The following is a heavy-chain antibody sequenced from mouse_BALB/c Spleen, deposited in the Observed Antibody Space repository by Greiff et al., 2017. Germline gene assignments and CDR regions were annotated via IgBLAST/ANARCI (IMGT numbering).Heavy chain of an antibody. J-gene: IGHJ4*01. V-gene: IGHV3-2*02. D-gene: IGHD2-14*01. CDR2: ISYSGST. CDR3: ARSGYDYYAMDY. CDR1: GYSITSDYA. Sequence: EVKLVESGPGLVKPSQSLSLTCTVTGYSITSDYAWNWIRQFPGNKLEWMGYISYSGSTSYNPSLKSRISITRDTSKNQFFLQLNSVTTEDTATYYCARSGYDYYAMDYWGQGTSVTVSS.